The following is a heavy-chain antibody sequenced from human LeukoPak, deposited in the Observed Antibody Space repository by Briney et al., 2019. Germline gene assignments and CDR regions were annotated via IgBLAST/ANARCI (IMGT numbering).Heavy chain of an antibody. CDR1: GFTFSSYS. CDR2: ISSSSSYI. V-gene: IGHV3-21*04. D-gene: IGHD3-22*01. Sequence: GRSLRLSCAASGFTFSSYSMNWVRQAPGKGLEWVSSISSSSSYIYYADSVKGRFTISRDNAKNSLYLQMNSLRAEDTAVYYCAKNSASTDPSYDSSGYYQDYWGQGTLVTVSS. CDR3: AKNSASTDPSYDSSGYYQDY. J-gene: IGHJ4*02.